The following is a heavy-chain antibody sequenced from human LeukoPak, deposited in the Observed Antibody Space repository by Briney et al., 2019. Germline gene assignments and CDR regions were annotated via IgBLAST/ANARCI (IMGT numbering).Heavy chain of an antibody. CDR3: ARLIVVVPAATTYYYXYGMDV. CDR1: GGSISSYY. Sequence: SETLSLTCTVSGGSISSYYWSWIRQPPGKGLEWIGYIYYSGSTNYNPSLKSRVTISVDTSKNQFSLKLSSVTAADTAVYYCARLIVVVPAATTYYYXYGMDVWGQGTTVTVSS. J-gene: IGHJ6*02. CDR2: IYYSGST. D-gene: IGHD2-2*01. V-gene: IGHV4-59*01.